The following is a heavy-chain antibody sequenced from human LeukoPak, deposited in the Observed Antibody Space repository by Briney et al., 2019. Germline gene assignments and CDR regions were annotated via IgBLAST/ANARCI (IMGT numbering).Heavy chain of an antibody. CDR3: ARGHMVRGVNFDY. CDR2: IIPILGIA. J-gene: IGHJ4*02. V-gene: IGHV1-69*04. Sequence: SVKVSCKASGGTFSSYAISWVRQAPGQGLEWMGRIIPILGIANYAQKFQGRVTITADKSTSTAYMELSSLRSEDTAVYYCARGHMVRGVNFDYWGQGTLVTVSS. CDR1: GGTFSSYA. D-gene: IGHD3-10*01.